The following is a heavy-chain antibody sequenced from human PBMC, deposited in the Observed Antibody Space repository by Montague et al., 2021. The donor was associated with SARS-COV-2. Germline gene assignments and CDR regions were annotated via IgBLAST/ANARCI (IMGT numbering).Heavy chain of an antibody. J-gene: IGHJ5*02. CDR2: IYFNGHS. CDR1: GGSISNSHYY. Sequence: SDTLSLTCTVSGGSISNSHYYCAWIRQPPGKGLEWIGSIYFNGHSYYNPSLKNRASISLDTSKNQYYLKLNSVAAADTAVYYCARHTYYYGSGSYWFDPWGQGTLVTVSS. CDR3: ARHTYYYGSGSYWFDP. D-gene: IGHD3-10*01. V-gene: IGHV4-39*01.